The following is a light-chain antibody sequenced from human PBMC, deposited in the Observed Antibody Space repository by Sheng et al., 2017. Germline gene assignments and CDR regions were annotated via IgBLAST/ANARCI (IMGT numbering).Light chain of an antibody. Sequence: EIVLTQSPATLSLSPGERATLSCRASQSVRSYLAWYQQKPGQAPRLLIFGPSGRATGIPDRFSGSGSGTDFTLTISRLEPEDFAVYSCQHYGGSPPSITFGQGTRLEIK. CDR3: QHYGGSPPSIT. CDR1: QSVRSY. CDR2: GPS. V-gene: IGKV3-20*01. J-gene: IGKJ5*01.